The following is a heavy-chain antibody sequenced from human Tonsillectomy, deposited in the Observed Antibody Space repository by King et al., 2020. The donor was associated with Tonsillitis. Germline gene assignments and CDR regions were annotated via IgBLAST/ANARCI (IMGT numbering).Heavy chain of an antibody. D-gene: IGHD3-22*01. CDR1: GFTFSNYW. Sequence: DVQLVESGGGLVQPGGSLRLSCAAAGFTFSNYWMHWVRHAPGVGLVWVSRINHDGRNTTYADSVKGRFTISRDNAKNTLYLRMNTLSAEDTPVYYCARDRRLNDAFVIWARGTMVTVSS. CDR2: INHDGRNT. J-gene: IGHJ3*02. CDR3: ARDRRLNDAFVI. V-gene: IGHV3-74*01.